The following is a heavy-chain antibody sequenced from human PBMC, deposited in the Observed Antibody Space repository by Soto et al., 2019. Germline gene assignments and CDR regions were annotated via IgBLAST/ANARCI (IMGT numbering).Heavy chain of an antibody. J-gene: IGHJ3*02. CDR2: IYYSGST. CDR3: ASGERTYYYGSGSYLSVHDAFDI. D-gene: IGHD3-10*01. CDR1: GGSISSSSYY. V-gene: IGHV4-39*01. Sequence: SETLSLTCTVSGGSISSSSYYWGWIRQPPGKGLEWIGSIYYSGSTYYNPSLKSRVTISVDTSKNQFSLKLSSVTAADTAVYYCASGERTYYYGSGSYLSVHDAFDIWGQGTMVTVSS.